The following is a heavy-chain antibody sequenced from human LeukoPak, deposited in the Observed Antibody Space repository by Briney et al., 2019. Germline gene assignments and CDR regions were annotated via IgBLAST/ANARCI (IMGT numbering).Heavy chain of an antibody. Sequence: PGGSLRLSCAASGFTFRSYGMHWVRQVPGKGLVWVSRITSDGSNTIFADSVKGRFTISRDNAKNTMYLQMNSLRPEDTAVYYCTGRPTGGIWVWGQGTLVTVSS. CDR2: ITSDGSNT. J-gene: IGHJ4*02. D-gene: IGHD3-16*01. CDR1: GFTFRSYG. V-gene: IGHV3-74*01. CDR3: TGRPTGGIWV.